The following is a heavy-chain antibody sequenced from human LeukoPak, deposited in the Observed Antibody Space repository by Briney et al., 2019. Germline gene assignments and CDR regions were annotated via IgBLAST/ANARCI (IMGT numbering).Heavy chain of an antibody. CDR1: GGSFSGYY. D-gene: IGHD5-24*01. CDR3: ARVEIAVSLRFDY. J-gene: IGHJ4*02. V-gene: IGHV4-34*01. Sequence: PSETLSLTCAVYGGSFSGYYWSWIRQPPGKGLDWIGEINHSGSTNYNPSLKSRVTISVDTSKNQFSLKLSSVTAADTAVYYCARVEIAVSLRFDYWGQGTLVTVSS. CDR2: INHSGST.